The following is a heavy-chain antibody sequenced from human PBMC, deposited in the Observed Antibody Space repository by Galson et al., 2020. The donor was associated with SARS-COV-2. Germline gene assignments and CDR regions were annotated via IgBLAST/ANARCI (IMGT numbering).Heavy chain of an antibody. CDR3: ARDESGNYQGALDI. D-gene: IGHD1-26*01. Sequence: SLKLSSAASGFTFNIYHMHWVRHVPGKGQEWVAVVLYDGGHNYYADSVKGRFNISRDNSKNTMYMQMSSLRAEDTAVYYCARDESGNYQGALDIWGQGTMVTVSS. V-gene: IGHV3-30-3*01. CDR1: GFTFNIYH. CDR2: VLYDGGHN. J-gene: IGHJ3*02.